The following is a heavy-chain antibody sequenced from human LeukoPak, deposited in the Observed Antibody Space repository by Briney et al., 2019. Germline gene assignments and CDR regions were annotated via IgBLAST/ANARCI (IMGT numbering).Heavy chain of an antibody. CDR1: GFTFSSYS. D-gene: IGHD4-17*01. CDR3: ARVDGDYPHSLCDY. CDR2: ISSSSSYI. V-gene: IGHV3-21*04. Sequence: GGSLRLSCAASGFTFSSYSMNWVRQAPGKGLGWVSSISSSSSYIYYADSVKGRFTISRDNAKNSLYLQVISLRAEDAAVYYCARVDGDYPHSLCDYWGQGTLVTVSS. J-gene: IGHJ4*02.